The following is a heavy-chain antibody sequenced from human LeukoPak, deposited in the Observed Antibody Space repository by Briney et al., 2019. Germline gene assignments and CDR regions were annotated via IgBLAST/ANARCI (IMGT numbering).Heavy chain of an antibody. CDR3: ARDRSGNWNERQNLWAS. J-gene: IGHJ5*02. V-gene: IGHV3-66*01. D-gene: IGHD1-1*01. CDR2: IYSGGST. CDR1: GFTVSSNY. Sequence: PGGSLRLSCAASGFTVSSNYMSWVRQAPGKGLEWVSVIYSGGSTYYADSVKGRFTISRDNSKNTLYLQMNSLRAEDTAVYYCARDRSGNWNERQNLWASWGQGTLVTVSS.